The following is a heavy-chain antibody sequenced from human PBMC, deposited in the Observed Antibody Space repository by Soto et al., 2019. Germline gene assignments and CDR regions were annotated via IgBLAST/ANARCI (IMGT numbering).Heavy chain of an antibody. V-gene: IGHV4-34*01. CDR1: GGSFSGYY. CDR2: INHSGST. CDR3: ARGKLLRSYSSSWYYYYMDV. J-gene: IGHJ6*03. Sequence: SETLSLTCAVYGGSFSGYYWSWIRQPPGKGLEWIGEINHSGSTNYNPSLKSRVTISVDTSKNQFSLKLSSVTAADTAVYYCARGKLLRSYSSSWYYYYMDVWGKGTTVTVSS. D-gene: IGHD6-13*01.